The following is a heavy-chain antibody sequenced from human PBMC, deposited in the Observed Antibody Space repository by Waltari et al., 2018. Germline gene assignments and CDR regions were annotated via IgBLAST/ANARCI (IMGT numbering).Heavy chain of an antibody. Sequence: EVQLVESGGGLVQPGGSRRLSCAASGFMFSNNWMSWVRQAQGKGLEGVANIKQDGGEVYYVDSVKGRFTISRDNAKNSLYLQMNSLRAEDTAVYYCARDPHDNWNDLDYWGQGTLVTVSS. CDR3: ARDPHDNWNDLDY. CDR1: GFMFSNNW. V-gene: IGHV3-7*01. D-gene: IGHD1-20*01. CDR2: IKQDGGEV. J-gene: IGHJ4*02.